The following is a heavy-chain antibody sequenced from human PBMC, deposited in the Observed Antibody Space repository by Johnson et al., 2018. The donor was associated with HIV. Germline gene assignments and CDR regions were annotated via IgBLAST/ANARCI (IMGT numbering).Heavy chain of an antibody. CDR3: ARGSWAAPNPFDI. Sequence: VQLVESGGGLVQPGGSLRLSCAVSGYSVTGYNMNWVRQAPVKGLEWVSVIYTGSDSTSYTDSVKDRFTISRDSSQNAVYLQMNSLRAEDTAVYYCARGSWAAPNPFDIWGQGTMVTVSS. CDR1: GYSVTGYN. D-gene: IGHD6-13*01. J-gene: IGHJ3*02. CDR2: IYTGSDST. V-gene: IGHV3-66*01.